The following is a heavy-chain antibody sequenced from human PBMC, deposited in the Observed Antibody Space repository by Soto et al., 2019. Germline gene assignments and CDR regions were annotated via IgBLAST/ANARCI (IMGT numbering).Heavy chain of an antibody. Sequence: SETLSLTCAVYGGSFSGYYWSWIRQPPGKGLEWIGEINHSGSTNYNPSLKSRVTISVDTSKNQFSLKLSSVTAADTAVYYCARAWRGKWWYYMDVWGKGTTVTVSS. CDR3: ARAWRGKWWYYMDV. V-gene: IGHV4-34*01. J-gene: IGHJ6*03. CDR1: GGSFSGYY. D-gene: IGHD2-15*01. CDR2: INHSGST.